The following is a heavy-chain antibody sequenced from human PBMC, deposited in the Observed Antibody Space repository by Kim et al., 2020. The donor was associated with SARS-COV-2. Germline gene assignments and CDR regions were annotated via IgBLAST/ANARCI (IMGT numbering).Heavy chain of an antibody. Sequence: SVKVSCKASGGTFSSYAISWVRQAPGQGLEWMGGIIPIFGTANYAQKFQGRVTITADESTSTAYMELSSLRSEDTAVYYCASWEFGENTMIVDYYYGMDVWGQGTTVTVSS. J-gene: IGHJ6*02. CDR2: IIPIFGTA. D-gene: IGHD3-22*01. CDR1: GGTFSSYA. CDR3: ASWEFGENTMIVDYYYGMDV. V-gene: IGHV1-69*13.